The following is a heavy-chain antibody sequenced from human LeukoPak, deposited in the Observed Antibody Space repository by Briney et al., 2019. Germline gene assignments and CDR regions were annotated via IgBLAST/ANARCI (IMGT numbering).Heavy chain of an antibody. CDR2: ISGSGGST. CDR1: GFTVSTSA. Sequence: GGSLRLSCAAAGFTVSTSAMSWVRQAPGKGLEWVSAISGSGGSTYCADSVKGRFTISRDNSKNTLYLQMNSLRAEDTAVYYCAKVGTYYYDSSGYRNWFDPWGQGTLVTVSS. CDR3: AKVGTYYYDSSGYRNWFDP. D-gene: IGHD3-22*01. V-gene: IGHV3-23*01. J-gene: IGHJ5*02.